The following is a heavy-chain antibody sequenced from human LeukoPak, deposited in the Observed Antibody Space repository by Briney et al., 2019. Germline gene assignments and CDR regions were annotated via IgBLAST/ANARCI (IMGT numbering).Heavy chain of an antibody. J-gene: IGHJ4*02. CDR1: GGSMSNYY. Sequence: TSETLSLTCTVSGGSMSNYYWSWIRQPPGRGLEWLGYIYYSGSTNYSPSLESRITILIDTSKNQFSLKLSSVTAADTAVYYCARENSSGWIDYWGQGTLVTVSS. D-gene: IGHD6-19*01. V-gene: IGHV4-59*01. CDR2: IYYSGST. CDR3: ARENSSGWIDY.